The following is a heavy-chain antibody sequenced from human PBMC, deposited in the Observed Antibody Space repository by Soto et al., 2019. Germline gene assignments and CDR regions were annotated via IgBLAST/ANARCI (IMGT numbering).Heavy chain of an antibody. Sequence: EVQLLESGGGLVQPGGSLKLSCAASGFTFSSNSMSWVRQAPGKGLEWVSGISGSGYSTYYANSVKGRFTTSRDNSKSTLYLQMNSLRAEDTAVYYCAKSRGDRWTTYYFDYWGQETRVTVSS. CDR2: ISGSGYST. V-gene: IGHV3-23*01. CDR3: AKSRGDRWTTYYFDY. D-gene: IGHD4-17*01. CDR1: GFTFSSNS. J-gene: IGHJ4*02.